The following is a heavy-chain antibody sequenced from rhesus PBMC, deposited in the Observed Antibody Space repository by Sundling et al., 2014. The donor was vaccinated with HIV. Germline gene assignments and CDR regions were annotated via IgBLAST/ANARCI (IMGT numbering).Heavy chain of an antibody. CDR3: ARLNYYFDY. J-gene: IGHJ4*01. CDR2: INDNSGST. V-gene: IGHV4-65*02. Sequence: QVQLQESGPGLVKPSETLSLTCAVSGGSISSSNWWSWIRQPPGKGLEWIGSINDNSGSTYYNPSLKSRVTISKDTSKTQFSLKLTSVTAADTAVYYCARLNYYFDYWGRGSPGHRLL. CDR1: GGSISSSNW.